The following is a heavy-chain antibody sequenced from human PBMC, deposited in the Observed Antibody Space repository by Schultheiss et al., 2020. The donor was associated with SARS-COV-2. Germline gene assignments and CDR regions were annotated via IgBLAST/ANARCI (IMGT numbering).Heavy chain of an antibody. D-gene: IGHD1-14*01. CDR2: IYYSGST. CDR3: ARARTGFYFDY. J-gene: IGHJ4*02. CDR1: GGSISSSSYY. V-gene: IGHV4-39*01. Sequence: SETLSLTCTVSGGSISSSSYYWGWIRQPPGKGLEWIGSIYYSGSTYYNPSLKSRVTISVDTSKNQFSLQLNSVTPEDTAVYYCARARTGFYFDYWGQGTLVTVSS.